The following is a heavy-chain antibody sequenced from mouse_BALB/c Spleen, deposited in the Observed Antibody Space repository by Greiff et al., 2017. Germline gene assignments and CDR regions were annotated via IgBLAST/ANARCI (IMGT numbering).Heavy chain of an antibody. CDR1: GFTFSSFG. CDR3: ARSGNYGSPAWFAY. V-gene: IGHV5-17*02. D-gene: IGHD1-1*01. J-gene: IGHJ3*01. Sequence: EVQLVESGGGLVQPGGSRKLSCAASGFTFSSFGMHWVRQAPEKGLEWVAYISSGSSTIYYADTVKGRFTISRDNPKNTLFLQMTSLRSEDTAMYYCARSGNYGSPAWFAYWGQGTLVTVSA. CDR2: ISSGSSTI.